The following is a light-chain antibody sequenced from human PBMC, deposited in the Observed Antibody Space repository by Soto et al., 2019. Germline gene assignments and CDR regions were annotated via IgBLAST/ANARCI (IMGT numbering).Light chain of an antibody. CDR1: SSDVGSYDY. Sequence: QSVLIQPPSVSGSPGQSVTISCTGTSSDVGSYDYVSWYQQHPGTVPKPMIYXXXXXQXGVHDRFSGSKYGNSASMTVSRLQLQYVAAWWCCAISGCATDPYGLGTGT. J-gene: IGLJ1*01. CDR3: CAISGCATDPYG. V-gene: IGLV2-11*01. CDR2: XXX.